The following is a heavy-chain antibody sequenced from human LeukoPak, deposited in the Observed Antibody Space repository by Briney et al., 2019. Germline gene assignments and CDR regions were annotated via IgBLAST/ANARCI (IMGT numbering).Heavy chain of an antibody. J-gene: IGHJ4*02. D-gene: IGHD3-22*01. V-gene: IGHV3-66*01. CDR1: GFTFDDYA. Sequence: GGPLRLSCAASGFTFDDYAMHWVRQAPGKGLEWVSVIYSGGSTYYADSVKGRFTISRDNSKNTLYLQMNSLRAEDTAVYYCARSEYYYDSSGYYYHYFDYWGQGTLVTVSS. CDR3: ARSEYYYDSSGYYYHYFDY. CDR2: IYSGGST.